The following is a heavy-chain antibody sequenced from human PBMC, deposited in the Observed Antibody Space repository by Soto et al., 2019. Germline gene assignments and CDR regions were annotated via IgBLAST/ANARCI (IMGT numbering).Heavy chain of an antibody. D-gene: IGHD3-9*01. Sequence: PGGSLRLSCTASGFTFGDYAMSWFRQAPGKGLEWVGFIRSKAYGGTTEYAASVKGRFTISRDDSKSIAYLQMNSLKTEDTAVYYCTRAGITISYYYYGMAVWGQGTTVTVSS. CDR3: TRAGITISYYYYGMAV. CDR2: IRSKAYGGTT. CDR1: GFTFGDYA. V-gene: IGHV3-49*03. J-gene: IGHJ6*02.